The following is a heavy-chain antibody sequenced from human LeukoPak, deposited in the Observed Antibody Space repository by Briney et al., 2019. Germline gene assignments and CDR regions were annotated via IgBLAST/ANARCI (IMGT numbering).Heavy chain of an antibody. D-gene: IGHD6-13*01. V-gene: IGHV3-30*18. Sequence: GRSLRLSCAASGFTFSSYGMHWVRQAPGKGLEWVAVISYDGSNKYYADSVKGRFTISRDNSKNTLYLQMNSLRAENTALYYWPKDQRAAADLWVDYWGQGTLVTVSS. CDR2: ISYDGSNK. CDR3: PKDQRAAADLWVDY. CDR1: GFTFSSYG. J-gene: IGHJ4*02.